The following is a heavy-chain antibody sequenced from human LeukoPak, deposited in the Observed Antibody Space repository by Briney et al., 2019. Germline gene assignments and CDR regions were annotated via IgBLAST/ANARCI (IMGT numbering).Heavy chain of an antibody. D-gene: IGHD6-6*01. J-gene: IGHJ4*02. Sequence: SETLSLTCIVSGGSISSSSYYWGWVRQPPGKGLEWIGSIYHSGSTYYNPSLKSRVTISVDTSKNQFSLNLSSVTAAATAVYYCARGVARSSKFHFSYYFDYWGQGTLVTVSS. CDR3: ARGVARSSKFHFSYYFDY. CDR2: IYHSGST. CDR1: GGSISSSSYY. V-gene: IGHV4-39*07.